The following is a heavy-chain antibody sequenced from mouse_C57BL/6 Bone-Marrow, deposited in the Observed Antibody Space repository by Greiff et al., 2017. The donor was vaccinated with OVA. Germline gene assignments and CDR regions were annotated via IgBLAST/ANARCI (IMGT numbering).Heavy chain of an antibody. V-gene: IGHV1-26*01. CDR1: GYTFTDYY. J-gene: IGHJ2*01. CDR3: ARLGGYYFDY. D-gene: IGHD4-1*01. Sequence: EVKLQQSGPELVKPGASVKISCKASGYTFTDYYMNWVKQSHGKSLEWIGDINPNNGGTSYNQKFKGKATLTVDKSSSTAYMELRSLTSEDSAVYYCARLGGYYFDYWGQGTTLTVSS. CDR2: INPNNGGT.